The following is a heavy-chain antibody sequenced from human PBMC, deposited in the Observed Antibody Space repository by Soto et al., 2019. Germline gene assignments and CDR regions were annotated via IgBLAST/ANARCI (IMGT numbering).Heavy chain of an antibody. Sequence: ASVKVSCKASGGTFSSYAISWVRQAPGQGLEWMGGIIPIFGTANYAQKFQGRVTITADESTSTAYMELSSLRSEDTAVYYCARVTVTAPHPPYYYYGMDVWGQGTTVTVSS. D-gene: IGHD2-21*02. J-gene: IGHJ6*02. CDR1: GGTFSSYA. CDR3: ARVTVTAPHPPYYYYGMDV. V-gene: IGHV1-69*13. CDR2: IIPIFGTA.